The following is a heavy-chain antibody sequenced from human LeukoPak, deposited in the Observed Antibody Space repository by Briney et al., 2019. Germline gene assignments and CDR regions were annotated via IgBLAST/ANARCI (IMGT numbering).Heavy chain of an antibody. D-gene: IGHD5-18*01. CDR3: ARRRGYSPNWFDP. V-gene: IGHV4-59*08. Sequence: SETLSLTCTVSGGSISSYYWSWIRQPPGKGLEWIGYIYYSGSTNYNPSLKSRVTISVDTSKNQFSLKLSSVTAADTAVYYCARRRGYSPNWFDPWGQGTLVTVSS. CDR2: IYYSGST. CDR1: GGSISSYY. J-gene: IGHJ5*02.